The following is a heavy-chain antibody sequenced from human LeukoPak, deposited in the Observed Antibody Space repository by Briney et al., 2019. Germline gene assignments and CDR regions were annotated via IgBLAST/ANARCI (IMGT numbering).Heavy chain of an antibody. CDR3: AREEYSSSWYGRGDAFDI. D-gene: IGHD6-13*01. CDR2: IHISGST. CDR1: GGSISSGSYC. V-gene: IGHV4-61*09. J-gene: IGHJ3*02. Sequence: SETLSLTCTVSGGSISSGSYCWSWIRQPAGKGPEWIGHIHISGSTNYDPSLKSRVTISIDTSKNQFSLKLSSVTAADTAVYYCAREEYSSSWYGRGDAFDIWGQGTMVTVSS.